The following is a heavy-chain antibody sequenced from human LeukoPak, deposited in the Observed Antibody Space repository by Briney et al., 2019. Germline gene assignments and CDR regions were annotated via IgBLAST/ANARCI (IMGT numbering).Heavy chain of an antibody. CDR1: GFTFSTYT. J-gene: IGHJ4*02. Sequence: GGSLRLSCAASGFTFSTYTMNWVRQAPGKGLEWVSSISSSSSDIYYADSVKGRFTISRDNSKNTLYLQMNSLRAEDTAVYYCARDQGYGDFSPFDYWGQGTLVTVSS. CDR2: ISSSSSDI. D-gene: IGHD4-17*01. CDR3: ARDQGYGDFSPFDY. V-gene: IGHV3-21*01.